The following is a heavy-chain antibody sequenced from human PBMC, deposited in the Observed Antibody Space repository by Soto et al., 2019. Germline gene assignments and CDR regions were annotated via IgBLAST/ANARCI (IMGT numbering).Heavy chain of an antibody. Sequence: SETLSLTCTVSGGSISSYYWSWIRQPPGKGLEWIGYIYYSGSTNYNPSLKSRVTISVDTSKNQFSLKLSSVTAADTAVYYCARVDLSIAAAGNNWFDPWGQGTLVTVSS. V-gene: IGHV4-59*01. D-gene: IGHD6-13*01. CDR2: IYYSGST. CDR1: GGSISSYY. CDR3: ARVDLSIAAAGNNWFDP. J-gene: IGHJ5*02.